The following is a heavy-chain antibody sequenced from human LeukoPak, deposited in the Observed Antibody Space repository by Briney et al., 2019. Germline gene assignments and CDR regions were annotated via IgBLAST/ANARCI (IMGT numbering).Heavy chain of an antibody. J-gene: IGHJ4*02. CDR1: GFTFDDYG. CDR3: ARVQDCSSTSCYFGSFDY. Sequence: GGSLRLSCAASGFTFDDYGMSWVRQAPGKGLEWVSGINWNGGSTGYADSVKGRFTISRDNAKNSLYLQMNSLRAEDTAVYYCARVQDCSSTSCYFGSFDYWGQGTLVTVSS. D-gene: IGHD2-2*01. V-gene: IGHV3-20*04. CDR2: INWNGGST.